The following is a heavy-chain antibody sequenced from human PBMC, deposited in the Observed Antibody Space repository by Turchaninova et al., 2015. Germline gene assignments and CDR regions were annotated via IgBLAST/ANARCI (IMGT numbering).Heavy chain of an antibody. V-gene: IGHV3-30*18. D-gene: IGHD3-9*01. Sequence: QVQLVESGGGVVQPGRSLRLSCAASGFTFSSYGMHWVRQAPGKGLGGVAVISYDGSNKYYADSVKGRFTSSRDNSKNTLYLQINSLRAEDTAVYYCAKDREEYYDILTGYDYWGQGTLVTVSS. CDR3: AKDREEYYDILTGYDY. J-gene: IGHJ4*02. CDR2: ISYDGSNK. CDR1: GFTFSSYG.